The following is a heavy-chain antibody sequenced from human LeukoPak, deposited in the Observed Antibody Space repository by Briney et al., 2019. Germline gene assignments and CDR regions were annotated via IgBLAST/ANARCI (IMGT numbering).Heavy chain of an antibody. CDR1: GYTFTSYG. V-gene: IGHV1-18*01. J-gene: IGHJ4*02. D-gene: IGHD3-22*01. CDR3: ARDYYDSSGYFCPGY. CDR2: ISAYNGNT. Sequence: ASVKVSCKASGYTFTSYGISWVRQAPGQGLEWMGWISAYNGNTNYAQKLQGRVTMTTDTSTSTAYMELRSLRSDDTAVYYCARDYYDSSGYFCPGYWGQGTLVTVSS.